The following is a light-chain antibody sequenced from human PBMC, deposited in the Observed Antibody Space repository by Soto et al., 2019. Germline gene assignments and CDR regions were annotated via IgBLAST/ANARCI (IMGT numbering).Light chain of an antibody. Sequence: QSVLTQSASVSGSPGQSITISCTGTNSDVGGYDYVSWYQQRPGKAPTLLIYDVINRPSGVSFRFSGSKSGNTASLTISGLQAEDEAEYYCSSYTRSSISVFGTGTKVTVL. CDR3: SSYTRSSISV. CDR2: DVI. V-gene: IGLV2-14*01. J-gene: IGLJ1*01. CDR1: NSDVGGYDY.